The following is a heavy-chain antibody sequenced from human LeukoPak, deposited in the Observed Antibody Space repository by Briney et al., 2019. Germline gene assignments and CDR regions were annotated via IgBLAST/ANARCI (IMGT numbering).Heavy chain of an antibody. CDR3: AKDKARDYYDSSGYQFYYYYYMDV. D-gene: IGHD3-22*01. Sequence: TGGSLRLSCAASGFTFDDYAMHWVRQAPGKGLEWVSLISWDGGSTYYADSVKGRFTISRDNSKNSLYLQMNSLRAEDTALYYCAKDKARDYYDSSGYQFYYYYYMDVWGKGTTVTVSS. V-gene: IGHV3-43D*03. CDR1: GFTFDDYA. CDR2: ISWDGGST. J-gene: IGHJ6*03.